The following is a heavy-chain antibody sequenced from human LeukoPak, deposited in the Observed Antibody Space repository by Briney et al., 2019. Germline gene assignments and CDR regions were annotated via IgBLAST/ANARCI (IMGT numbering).Heavy chain of an antibody. V-gene: IGHV3-7*01. CDR1: GFTFSSYW. J-gene: IGHJ4*02. CDR3: ARVYCSGGNCHAFLDY. Sequence: QSGGSLRLSSAASGFTFSSYWMSWVRQAPGKGLEWVANINQDGSEKYYVGSVRGRFTISRDNAKNSLFLQMNSLRAEDTAVYYCARVYCSGGNCHAFLDYWGQGTLVTVSS. CDR2: INQDGSEK. D-gene: IGHD2-15*01.